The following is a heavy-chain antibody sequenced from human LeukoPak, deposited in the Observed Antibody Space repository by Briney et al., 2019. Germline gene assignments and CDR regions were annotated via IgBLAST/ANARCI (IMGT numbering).Heavy chain of an antibody. CDR2: MYHSGST. J-gene: IGHJ4*02. CDR1: GYSISSAYY. Sequence: SETLSLTCSVSGYSISSAYYWGWVRQPPGKGLEWIGTMYHSGSTNYNPSLKSRVTISVDTSKNQFSLKLSSVTAADTAVYFCARGFRGDNFDYWGQGTLVTVSS. D-gene: IGHD7-27*01. CDR3: ARGFRGDNFDY. V-gene: IGHV4-38-2*02.